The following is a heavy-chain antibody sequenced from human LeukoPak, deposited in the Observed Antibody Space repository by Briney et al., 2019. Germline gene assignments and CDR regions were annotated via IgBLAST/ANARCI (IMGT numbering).Heavy chain of an antibody. Sequence: GGSLRLSCAASGFTFNNAWMSWVRQAPGKGLEWVGRIKSKTDGGTTDYAAPVKGRFTISRDDSKNTMYLQMNSLKTEDTAVYYCSTGRQQLVFDYWGQGTLVTVSS. J-gene: IGHJ4*02. V-gene: IGHV3-15*01. CDR3: STGRQQLVFDY. CDR2: IKSKTDGGTT. CDR1: GFTFNNAW. D-gene: IGHD6-13*01.